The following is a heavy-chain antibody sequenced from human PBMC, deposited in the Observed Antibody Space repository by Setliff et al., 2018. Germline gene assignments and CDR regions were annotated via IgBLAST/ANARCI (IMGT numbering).Heavy chain of an antibody. V-gene: IGHV1-2*04. D-gene: IGHD2-15*01. Sequence: AASVKVSCKSSGYIFTDYYIHWVRQAPGQGLEWMGWINPDSGDANYGPNFQGWVTMTRDTSIDTAYLDLSRLKSDDTAAYYCSRERSRRHCYGGSCDFYYYGLDVWDQGTTVTVSS. CDR1: GYIFTDYY. CDR2: INPDSGDA. J-gene: IGHJ6*02. CDR3: SRERSRRHCYGGSCDFYYYGLDV.